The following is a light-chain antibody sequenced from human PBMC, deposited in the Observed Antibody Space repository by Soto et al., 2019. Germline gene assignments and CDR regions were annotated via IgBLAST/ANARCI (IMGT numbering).Light chain of an antibody. CDR3: HQYNSMLS. J-gene: IGKJ4*01. V-gene: IGKV1-33*01. CDR1: HDVSRN. Sequence: DIQMTQSPSSLSASVGDRVTIACQSSHDVSRNLNWFQQKPGEAPKLLIYDASNLERGVPSRFSASGSGTDFTFTISRLQLEDVATYYCHQYNSMLSFGGGT. CDR2: DAS.